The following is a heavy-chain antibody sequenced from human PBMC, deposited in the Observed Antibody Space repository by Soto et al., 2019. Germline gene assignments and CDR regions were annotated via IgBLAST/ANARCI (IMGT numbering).Heavy chain of an antibody. V-gene: IGHV5-51*01. CDR2: IYPHDSDT. Sequence: GESLTIAGTCSGYNFHPYWIAWVRQMPGKGLEWMGFIYPHDSDTRYSPSFRGQVTISADKSINTAYLQWTSLKASDTAIYFCARPTDYHYGMQVWGQGTTVTVSS. D-gene: IGHD4-17*01. J-gene: IGHJ6*02. CDR3: ARPTDYHYGMQV. CDR1: GYNFHPYW.